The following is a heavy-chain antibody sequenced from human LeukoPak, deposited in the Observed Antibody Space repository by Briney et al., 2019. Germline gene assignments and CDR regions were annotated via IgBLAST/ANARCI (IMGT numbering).Heavy chain of an antibody. D-gene: IGHD1-26*01. CDR3: ARGMGAPYYYYYYMDV. CDR1: GGTFSSYA. Sequence: SVKVSCKASGGTFSSYAISWVRQAPGQGLEWMGRIIPIFGTANYAQKFQGRVTITTDESTSTAYMELSSLRSEDTAVYYCARGMGAPYYYYYYMDVWGKGTTVIVSS. CDR2: IIPIFGTA. V-gene: IGHV1-69*05. J-gene: IGHJ6*03.